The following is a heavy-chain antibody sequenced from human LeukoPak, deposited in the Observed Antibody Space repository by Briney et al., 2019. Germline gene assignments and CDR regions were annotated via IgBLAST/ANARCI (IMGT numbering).Heavy chain of an antibody. CDR2: ISDRGGA. CDR3: ARLPSH. V-gene: IGHV4-59*08. Sequence: PSETLSLTRTVSGGSISTFDWSWIRQPPGKEPEWIGNISDRGGATYNPSLKSRVTMSIDTSKTHFSLKLNSVTAADTAVYYCARLPSHWGQGTLVIVSS. CDR1: GGSISTFD. J-gene: IGHJ4*02.